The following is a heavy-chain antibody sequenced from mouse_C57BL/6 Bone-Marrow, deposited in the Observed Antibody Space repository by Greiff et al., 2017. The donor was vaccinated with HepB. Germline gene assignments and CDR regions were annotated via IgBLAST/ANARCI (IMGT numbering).Heavy chain of an antibody. Sequence: DVKLVESGPGMVKPSQSLSLTCTVTGYSITSGYDWHWIRHFPGNKLEWMGYISYSGSTNYNPSLKSRISITHDTSKNHFFLKLNSVTTEDTATYYCARAPRNYWYFDVWGTGTTVTVSS. V-gene: IGHV3-1*01. J-gene: IGHJ1*03. CDR1: GYSITSGYD. CDR2: ISYSGST. CDR3: ARAPRNYWYFDV.